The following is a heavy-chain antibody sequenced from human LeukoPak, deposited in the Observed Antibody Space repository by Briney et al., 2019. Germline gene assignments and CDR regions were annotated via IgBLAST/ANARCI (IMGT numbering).Heavy chain of an antibody. D-gene: IGHD2-8*01. CDR1: GFTFSSHV. CDR2: ISGSGGST. V-gene: IGHV3-23*01. CDR3: AKESEWQYFDY. J-gene: IGHJ4*02. Sequence: GGSLRLSCVGSGFTFSSHVMSWVRQAPGKGLEWVSAISGSGGSTYYADSVKGRFTISRDNSKNTLYLQMDSLRAEDTAVYYCAKESEWQYFDYWGQGTLVTVSS.